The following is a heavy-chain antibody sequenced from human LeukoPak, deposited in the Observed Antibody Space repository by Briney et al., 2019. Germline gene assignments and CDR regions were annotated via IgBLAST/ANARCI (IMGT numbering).Heavy chain of an antibody. J-gene: IGHJ6*02. CDR1: GFTFSNYA. V-gene: IGHV3-23*01. CDR3: AKYRYYEDYHYGMDV. Sequence: GGSLRLSCTVSGFTFSNYAMNWVRQAPGKGLELVSGISASGGSTYYADSVKGRFTISRDNSKNTLYLQMSSLRADDTAVYYCAKYRYYEDYHYGMDVWGQGTTVTVSS. CDR2: ISASGGST. D-gene: IGHD3-22*01.